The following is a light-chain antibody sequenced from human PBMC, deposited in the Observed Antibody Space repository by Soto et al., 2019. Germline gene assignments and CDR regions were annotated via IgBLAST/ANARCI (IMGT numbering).Light chain of an antibody. Sequence: ERVMTQSPAILSVSPGERATLSCRASQSVGTNLAWYQQKPGQAPRLLIYGASTRATSFPARFSGSGSGTDFTLTISSLQAEDVAVYYCQQYYNIPLTFGGGTKVDNK. CDR1: QSVGTN. CDR3: QQYYNIPLT. J-gene: IGKJ4*01. CDR2: GAS. V-gene: IGKV3-15*01.